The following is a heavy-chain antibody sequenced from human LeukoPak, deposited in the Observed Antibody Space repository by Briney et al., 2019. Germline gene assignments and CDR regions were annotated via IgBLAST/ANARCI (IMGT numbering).Heavy chain of an antibody. CDR1: GFTFSSYS. V-gene: IGHV3-21*01. D-gene: IGHD3-3*01. J-gene: IGHJ4*02. CDR3: ARDDVAPVNDFWSDY. CDR2: ISSSSSYI. Sequence: PGGSLRLSCAASGFTFSSYSMNWVRQAPGKGLEWVSSISSSSSYIYYADSVKGRFTISRDNAKNSLSLQMNSLRAEDTAVYYCARDDVAPVNDFWSDYWGQGTLVTVSS.